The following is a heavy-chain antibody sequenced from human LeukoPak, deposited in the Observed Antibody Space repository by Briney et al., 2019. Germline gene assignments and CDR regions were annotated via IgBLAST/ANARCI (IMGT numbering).Heavy chain of an antibody. V-gene: IGHV4-59*01. D-gene: IGHD1-26*01. J-gene: IGHJ4*02. Sequence: KTSETLSLTCTVSGGSITSYYWSWIRQPPGKGLEWMGYIYYGGSTNSNPSLKSRLTMSLDTAQNQISLKLKSVTAADTAVYYCARVHNGYTGRYHFDYWGQGAQVTVSS. CDR2: IYYGGST. CDR1: GGSITSYY. CDR3: ARVHNGYTGRYHFDY.